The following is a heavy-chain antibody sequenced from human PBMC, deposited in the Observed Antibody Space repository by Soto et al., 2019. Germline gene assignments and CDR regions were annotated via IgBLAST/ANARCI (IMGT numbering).Heavy chain of an antibody. CDR1: GFTFSSYG. V-gene: IGHV3-30*18. CDR3: AKDGSSSYYYMDV. D-gene: IGHD6-6*01. CDR2: ISYDGSNK. Sequence: GGSLRLSCAASGFTFSSYGMHWVRQAPGKGLEWVAVISYDGSNKYYADSVKGRFTISRDNSKNTLYLQMNSLRAEDTAVYYCAKDGSSSYYYMDVWGKGTTVTVSS. J-gene: IGHJ6*03.